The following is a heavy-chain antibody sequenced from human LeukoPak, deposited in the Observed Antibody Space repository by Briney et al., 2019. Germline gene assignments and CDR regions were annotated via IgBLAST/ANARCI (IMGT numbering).Heavy chain of an antibody. D-gene: IGHD3-3*01. Sequence: PSETLSLTCAVYGGSFSGYYWSWIRQPPGKGLEWIGEINHSGSTNYNPSFKNRVTISVDTSKNQFSLKLSSVTAADTAVYYCARDFWSGYTNYYYYGMDVWGQGTTVTVSS. CDR2: INHSGST. V-gene: IGHV4-34*01. J-gene: IGHJ6*02. CDR3: ARDFWSGYTNYYYYGMDV. CDR1: GGSFSGYY.